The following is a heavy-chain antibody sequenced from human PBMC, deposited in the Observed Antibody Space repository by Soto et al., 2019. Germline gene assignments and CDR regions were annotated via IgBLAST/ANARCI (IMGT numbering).Heavy chain of an antibody. Sequence: EVQLLESGGGLEQPGGSLTISCAASGFTFFNYAMTWVRQAPGKGLECVSSIGGTGAPTKYADSVKGRFTISRDNSKNTVYLQLSSLRPEDTAVYYCGRAPNGNHIGAFEMWGKGTVVTVSS. CDR2: IGGTGAPT. CDR3: GRAPNGNHIGAFEM. CDR1: GFTFFNYA. J-gene: IGHJ3*02. D-gene: IGHD2-8*01. V-gene: IGHV3-23*01.